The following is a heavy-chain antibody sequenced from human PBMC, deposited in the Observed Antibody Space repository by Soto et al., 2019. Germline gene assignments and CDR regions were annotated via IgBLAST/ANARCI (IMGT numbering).Heavy chain of an antibody. J-gene: IGHJ4*02. Sequence: ASVKVSCKASGYTFTGYYMHWVRQAPGQWLEWMGWINPNSGGTNYAQKFQGWVTMTRDTSISTAYMELSRLRSDDTAVYYWARAEVVPAAMAGFDYWGQGTLVTVSS. V-gene: IGHV1-2*04. CDR2: INPNSGGT. D-gene: IGHD2-2*01. CDR1: GYTFTGYY. CDR3: ARAEVVPAAMAGFDY.